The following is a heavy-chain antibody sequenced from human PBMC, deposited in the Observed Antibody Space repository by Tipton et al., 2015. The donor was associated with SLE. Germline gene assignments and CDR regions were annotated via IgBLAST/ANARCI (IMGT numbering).Heavy chain of an antibody. Sequence: TLSLTCSVSGVSISGYYWSWIRQPPGKGLEWIGYIYYSGSTNYNPSLKSRVIISVDTSKNHFSLKLSSVTAADTAVYYCARAQGEMDVFEIWGQGTMVTVSS. CDR1: GVSISGYY. J-gene: IGHJ3*02. D-gene: IGHD5-24*01. CDR3: ARAQGEMDVFEI. V-gene: IGHV4-59*01. CDR2: IYYSGST.